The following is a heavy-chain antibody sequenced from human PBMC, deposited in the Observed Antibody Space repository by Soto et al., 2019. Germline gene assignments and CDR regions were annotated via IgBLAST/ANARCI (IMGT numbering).Heavy chain of an antibody. CDR3: ARVAVEAGAGRRAFGL. D-gene: IGHD6-13*01. V-gene: IGHV1-69*13. CDR2: IIPIFGTA. CDR1: GGTFSSYA. J-gene: IGHJ4*02. Sequence: SVKVSCKASGGTFSSYAISWVRQAPGQGLEWMGGIIPIFGTANYAQKFQGRVTITADESTSTAYMELSSLRSDDTAVYYCARVAVEAGAGRRAFGLWGQGTLVTVSS.